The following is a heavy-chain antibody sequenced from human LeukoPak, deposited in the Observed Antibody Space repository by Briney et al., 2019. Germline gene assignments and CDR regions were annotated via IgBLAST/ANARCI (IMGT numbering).Heavy chain of an antibody. Sequence: GGSLRLSCAASGFTFSIAWMNWVRQTPGKGLEWVGRIGSQGTDYATPVRGRFTISRDDSKNTLYLQMNSLKTEDTAVYYCTTAGPTLNYYDSSGYYHWGQGTLVTVSS. CDR1: GFTFSIAW. V-gene: IGHV3-15*04. D-gene: IGHD3-22*01. J-gene: IGHJ5*02. CDR3: TTAGPTLNYYDSSGYYH. CDR2: IGSQGT.